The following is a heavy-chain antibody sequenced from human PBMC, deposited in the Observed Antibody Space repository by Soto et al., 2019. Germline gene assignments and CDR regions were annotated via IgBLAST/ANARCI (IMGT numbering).Heavy chain of an antibody. V-gene: IGHV4-61*01. J-gene: IGHJ5*02. CDR1: GGSVSIRNYY. Sequence: SETLSLTCTVSGGSVSIRNYYWSCIRQPPGKGLEWIGYLYYSGSTNYNPSLKSRVTTSADASKNQFSLKLSSVTAADTAVYYCARGWLPSPNLRFDPWGQGILVTVPQ. CDR3: ARGWLPSPNLRFDP. CDR2: LYYSGST. D-gene: IGHD3-22*01.